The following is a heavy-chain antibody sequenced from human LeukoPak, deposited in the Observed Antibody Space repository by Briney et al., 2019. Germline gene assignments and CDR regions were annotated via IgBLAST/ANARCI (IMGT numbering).Heavy chain of an antibody. Sequence: GGSLRLSCETAGFTFSSYVMHWVRRTPGKGLVWVSRISHDGIISYADSVKGRFTISRDNAKNTLILQMNSRRVEDTAVYYCARDWVYKIDYWGRGTLVTVSS. D-gene: IGHD5-24*01. V-gene: IGHV3-74*01. CDR3: ARDWVYKIDY. J-gene: IGHJ4*02. CDR1: GFTFSSYV. CDR2: ISHDGII.